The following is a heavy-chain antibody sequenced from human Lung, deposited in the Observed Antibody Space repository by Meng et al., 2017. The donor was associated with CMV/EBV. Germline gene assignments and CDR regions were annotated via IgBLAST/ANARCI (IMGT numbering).Heavy chain of an antibody. CDR1: GYSFTTYA. CDR3: ARTGCSSSSCYDY. Sequence: RVHAGPEVKRPGASVKVSCKASGYSFTTYAMHWVRQAPGQRLEWMGWINAGNGNTKYSEKFQSRVTITRDTAASTAYMELSSLRSEDTAVYYCARTGCSSSSCYDYWGQGTLVTVSS. D-gene: IGHD2-2*01. V-gene: IGHV1-3*01. CDR2: INAGNGNT. J-gene: IGHJ4*02.